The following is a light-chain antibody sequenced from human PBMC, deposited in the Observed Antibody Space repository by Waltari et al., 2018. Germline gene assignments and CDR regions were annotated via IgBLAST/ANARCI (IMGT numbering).Light chain of an antibody. CDR2: AAS. J-gene: IGKJ2*01. Sequence: IQLTQSPSSLSASVGDRVTITCRASQGISSYLAWYQQKPGKAPKLLIYAASTLPSGVPSRFSGSGSGTELTLTISSLQPEEFATYYCQQHNSYPYTFGQGTKLEIK. V-gene: IGKV1-9*01. CDR3: QQHNSYPYT. CDR1: QGISSY.